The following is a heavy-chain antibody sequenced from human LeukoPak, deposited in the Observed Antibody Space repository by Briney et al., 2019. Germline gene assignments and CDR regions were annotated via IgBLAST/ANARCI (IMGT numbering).Heavy chain of an antibody. CDR1: GGSFSGYY. D-gene: IGHD5/OR15-5a*01. Sequence: PSETLSLTCAVYGGSFSGYYWSWIRQPPGKGLEWIGEINHSGSTNYNPSLKSRVTISVDTSKNQFSLKLSSVTAADTAVYYCARSTGNYALDYWGQGTLVTVSS. CDR3: ARSTGNYALDY. J-gene: IGHJ4*02. V-gene: IGHV4-34*01. CDR2: INHSGST.